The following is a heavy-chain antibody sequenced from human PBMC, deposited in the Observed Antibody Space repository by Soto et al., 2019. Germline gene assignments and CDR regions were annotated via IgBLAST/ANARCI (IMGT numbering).Heavy chain of an antibody. CDR1: GFTFSGSA. CDR2: IRSKANSYAT. D-gene: IGHD6-6*01. J-gene: IGHJ6*02. CDR3: TRFPGNPKYSSSSTRLRYYYGMDV. Sequence: GGSLRLSCAASGFTFSGSAMHWVRQASGKGLEWVGRIRSKANSYATAYAASVKGRFTISRDDSKNTAYLQMNSLKTEDTAVYYCTRFPGNPKYSSSSTRLRYYYGMDVWGQGTTVTVSS. V-gene: IGHV3-73*01.